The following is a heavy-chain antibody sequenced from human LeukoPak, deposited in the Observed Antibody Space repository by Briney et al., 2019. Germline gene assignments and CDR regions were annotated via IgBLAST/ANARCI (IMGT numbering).Heavy chain of an antibody. J-gene: IGHJ5*01. CDR1: GDSISSYY. CDR3: ARRRKYYDFFDS. D-gene: IGHD3-3*01. V-gene: IGHV4-59*01. Sequence: SETLSLTCTVSGDSISSYYWSWIRQPPGKGLEWIGSIYYGGSTNYNPSPKSRVTISVDTSKNQSSLKLSSVTAADTAVYYCARRRKYYDFFDSWGQGTLVTVSS. CDR2: IYYGGST.